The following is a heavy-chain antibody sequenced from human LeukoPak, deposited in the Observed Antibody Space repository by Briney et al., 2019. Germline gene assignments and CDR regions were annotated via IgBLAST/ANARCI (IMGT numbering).Heavy chain of an antibody. CDR2: INWNGGST. V-gene: IGHV3-20*04. CDR1: GFTFDDYG. J-gene: IGHJ5*02. CDR3: AREVISVDYGDYGGPNWFDP. D-gene: IGHD4-17*01. Sequence: GGSLRLSCAASGFTFDDYGMSWVRQAPGKGLEWVSGINWNGGSTGYADSVKGRFTISRDNAKNSLYLQMNSLRAEDTAVYYCAREVISVDYGDYGGPNWFDPWGQGTLVTVSS.